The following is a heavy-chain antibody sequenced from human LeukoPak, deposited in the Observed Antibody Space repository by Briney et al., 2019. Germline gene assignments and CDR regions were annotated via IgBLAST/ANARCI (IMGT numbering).Heavy chain of an antibody. CDR3: ARARGVSTGYRPIDY. Sequence: GGSLRLSCAASGFTFSTSGMHWVRQAPGKGLEWVAVIWYDGSNKHYAESVRGRFSISRDNSKSTLYLQMNSLRAEDTAVYYCARARGVSTGYRPIDYWDQGTLVTVSS. J-gene: IGHJ4*02. CDR2: IWYDGSNK. D-gene: IGHD3-22*01. V-gene: IGHV3-33*01. CDR1: GFTFSTSG.